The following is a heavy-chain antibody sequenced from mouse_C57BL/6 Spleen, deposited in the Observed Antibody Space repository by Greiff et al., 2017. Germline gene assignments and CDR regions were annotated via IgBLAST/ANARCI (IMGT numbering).Heavy chain of an antibody. V-gene: IGHV2-5*01. Sequence: QVQLQQSGPGLVQPSQSLSITCTVSGFSLTSYGVHWVRQSPGKGLEWLGVIWRGGSTDYNAAFMSRLSITQDNSKSQVFFKMNSLQADDTAIYYCASIYYDYDEGAMDYWGQGTSVTVSS. J-gene: IGHJ4*01. CDR3: ASIYYDYDEGAMDY. CDR2: IWRGGST. CDR1: GFSLTSYG. D-gene: IGHD2-4*01.